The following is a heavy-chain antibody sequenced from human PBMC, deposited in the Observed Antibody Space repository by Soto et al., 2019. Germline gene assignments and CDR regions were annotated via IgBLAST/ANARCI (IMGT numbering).Heavy chain of an antibody. D-gene: IGHD3-22*01. CDR1: GGSISSSSYY. V-gene: IGHV4-39*01. Sequence: SETLSLTCTVSGGSISSSSYYWGWIRQPPGKGLEWIGSIYYSGSTYYNPSLKSRVTISVDTSKNQFSLKLSSVTAADTAVYYCARHGVVTMIVVDPYFDYWGQGTLVTVSS. CDR3: ARHGVVTMIVVDPYFDY. CDR2: IYYSGST. J-gene: IGHJ4*02.